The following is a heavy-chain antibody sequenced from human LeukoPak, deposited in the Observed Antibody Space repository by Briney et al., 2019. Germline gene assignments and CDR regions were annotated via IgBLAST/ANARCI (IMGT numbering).Heavy chain of an antibody. J-gene: IGHJ3*02. Sequence: SETLSLTCTVSGGSISSYYWSWIRQPPGKGLEWIGYIYYSGDTYYNPSLKSRLTISIDTSNNQFSLKLSSVTAADTAVYYCARSLLYPVGVSDRSYAFDIWGQGTMVTVSS. V-gene: IGHV4-30-4*01. CDR2: IYYSGDT. CDR3: ARSLLYPVGVSDRSYAFDI. D-gene: IGHD2-2*01. CDR1: GGSISSYY.